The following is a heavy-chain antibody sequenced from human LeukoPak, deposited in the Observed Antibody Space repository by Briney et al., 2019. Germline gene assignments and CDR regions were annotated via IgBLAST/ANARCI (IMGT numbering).Heavy chain of an antibody. Sequence: SVKVSCKASGGTFSSYAISWVRQAPGQGLEGMGRIIPIFGTANYAQKFQGRVTITTDESTSTASMELSSLRSEDTAMDYCATLQIAAGGQQALYYYMDVWGKGTTVTVSS. CDR3: ATLQIAAGGQQALYYYMDV. J-gene: IGHJ6*03. V-gene: IGHV1-69*05. D-gene: IGHD6-13*01. CDR1: GGTFSSYA. CDR2: IIPIFGTA.